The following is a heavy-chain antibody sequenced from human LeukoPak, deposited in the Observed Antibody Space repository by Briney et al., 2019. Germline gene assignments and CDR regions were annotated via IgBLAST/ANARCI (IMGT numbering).Heavy chain of an antibody. CDR3: ARRSDYFDS. Sequence: PGGSLRLSCAASGFTFSSYSINWVRQAPGKGLEWVSYISSSSSTIYYAGSVKGRFTISRDNAKNSLYLQMNSLRAEDTAVYFCARRSDYFDSWGQGILVTVSS. CDR1: GFTFSSYS. CDR2: ISSSSSTI. V-gene: IGHV3-48*01. J-gene: IGHJ4*02.